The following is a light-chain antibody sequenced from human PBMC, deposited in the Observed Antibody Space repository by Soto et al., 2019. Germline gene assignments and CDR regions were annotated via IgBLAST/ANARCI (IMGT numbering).Light chain of an antibody. Sequence: AIRMTQSPSSFPASTGDRVTITCRASQGIGSYLAWYQQKLGKAPKLLIYGASTLHSGVPSRFSGSGSGTAFTLTISSLLYADYASYYCLQHYTFAWTFGQGTKVDIK. CDR2: GAS. CDR3: LQHYTFAWT. J-gene: IGKJ1*01. CDR1: QGIGSY. V-gene: IGKV1-8*01.